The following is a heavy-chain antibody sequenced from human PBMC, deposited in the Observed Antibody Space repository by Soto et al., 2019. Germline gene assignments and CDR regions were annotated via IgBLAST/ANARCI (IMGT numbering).Heavy chain of an antibody. V-gene: IGHV4-59*01. D-gene: IGHD6-19*01. CDR3: ASGGSRSSGWFDP. Sequence: PSETLSLTCTVSGGSISSYYWCWIRQPPGKGLEWIGYIYYSRSTNYNPSLKSRVTISVDTSKNQFSLKLSSLTAADTAVYYCASGGSRSSGWFDPWGRGTLVAVSS. CDR1: GGSISSYY. J-gene: IGHJ5*02. CDR2: IYYSRST.